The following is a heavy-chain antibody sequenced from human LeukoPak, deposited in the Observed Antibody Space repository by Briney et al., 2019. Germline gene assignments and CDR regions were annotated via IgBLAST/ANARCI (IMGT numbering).Heavy chain of an antibody. CDR1: GGTFSSYA. D-gene: IGHD4-17*01. J-gene: IGHJ6*02. V-gene: IGHV1-69*13. Sequence: ASVKVSCKASGGTFSSYAISWVRQAPGQGLEWMGGIIPIFGTANYAQKFQGRVTITAGESTSTAYMELSSLRSEDTAVYYCARDYGDYGYYYYGMDVWGQGTTVTVSS. CDR2: IIPIFGTA. CDR3: ARDYGDYGYYYYGMDV.